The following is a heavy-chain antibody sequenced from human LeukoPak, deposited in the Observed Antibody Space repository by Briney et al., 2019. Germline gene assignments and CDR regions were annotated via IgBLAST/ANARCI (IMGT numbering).Heavy chain of an antibody. CDR1: GFTVSSNY. D-gene: IGHD6-19*01. J-gene: IGHJ4*02. Sequence: GGSLRLSCAASGFTVSSNYMSWVRQAPGKGLEWVSVIYSGGSTHYTDSVKGRFTISRDNSKNTLYLQMNSLRAEDTAVYYCAGLPPLSSDDYWGQGTLVTVSS. V-gene: IGHV3-53*01. CDR3: AGLPPLSSDDY. CDR2: IYSGGST.